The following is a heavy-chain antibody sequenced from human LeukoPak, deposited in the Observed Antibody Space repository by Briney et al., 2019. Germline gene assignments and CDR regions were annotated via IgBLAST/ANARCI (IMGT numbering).Heavy chain of an antibody. D-gene: IGHD6-6*01. V-gene: IGHV3-20*04. CDR1: GFTFDDYG. Sequence: GGYLRLSCAASGFTFDDYGMSWVRQAPGKGLEWVSGINWNGGSTGYADSVKGRFTISRDNAKNSLHLQMNSLRAEDTALYYCARDGTGSSTSYWGQGTLVTVSS. CDR2: INWNGGST. CDR3: ARDGTGSSTSY. J-gene: IGHJ4*02.